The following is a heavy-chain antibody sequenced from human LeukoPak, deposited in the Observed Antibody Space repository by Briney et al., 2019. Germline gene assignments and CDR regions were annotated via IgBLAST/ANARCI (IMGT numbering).Heavy chain of an antibody. CDR3: AETRRHYYGSGKNLTPWPAGMDV. Sequence: SETLSLTCTVPGGSISSDYWTWIRQTPGKGLEWIGYSGSSKYNPSLKSRVTISVDTSKSQFSLTLSSVTAADTAVYYCAETRRHYYGSGKNLTPWPAGMDVWGQGTTVTVS. D-gene: IGHD3-10*01. CDR1: GGSISSDY. J-gene: IGHJ6*02. CDR2: SGSS. V-gene: IGHV4-59*01.